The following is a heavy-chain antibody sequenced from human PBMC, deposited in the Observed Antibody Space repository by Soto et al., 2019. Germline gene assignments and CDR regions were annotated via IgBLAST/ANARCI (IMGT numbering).Heavy chain of an antibody. CDR3: ATAVAGTDAFDI. D-gene: IGHD6-19*01. CDR2: ISSSSTYM. CDR1: GFTFNSYS. V-gene: IGHV3-21*01. J-gene: IGHJ3*02. Sequence: PGGSLRLSCAASGFTFNSYSMNWVRQAPGKGLEWVSSISSSSTYMYYADSVKGRFTISRDDAKNSMYLQMNSLRAEDTAVYYCATAVAGTDAFDIWGQGTIVTV.